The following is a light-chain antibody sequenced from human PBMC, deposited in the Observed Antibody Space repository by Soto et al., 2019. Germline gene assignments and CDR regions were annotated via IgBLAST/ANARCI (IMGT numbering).Light chain of an antibody. CDR3: ATWDDRLNGYV. J-gene: IGLJ1*01. Sequence: QSALTQPPSASGTPGQKVTISCSGSSSNIGSNTVNWYQQVPGAAPKLLMYSFHQRPSGVPDRFSGSKSGTSASLAIRGLQFEDEADYYCATWDDRLNGYVFGTGTKLTVL. CDR2: SFH. CDR1: SSNIGSNT. V-gene: IGLV1-44*01.